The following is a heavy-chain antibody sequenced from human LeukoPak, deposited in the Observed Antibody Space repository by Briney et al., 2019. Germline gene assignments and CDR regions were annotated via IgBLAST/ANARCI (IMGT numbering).Heavy chain of an antibody. CDR3: AKDGKGPGYFGLEY. CDR1: GFTISSHG. V-gene: IGHV3-33*06. CDR2: VYYDGSNK. J-gene: IGHJ4*02. D-gene: IGHD2/OR15-2a*01. Sequence: PAGSLTLSCAASGFTISSHGWHWDRPAPAKGLEWVAVVYYDGSNKSHADPVKVRFTISTYNSKNTLYLQMNSLSDAATAVYSCAKDGKGPGYFGLEYWGEGALVTASS.